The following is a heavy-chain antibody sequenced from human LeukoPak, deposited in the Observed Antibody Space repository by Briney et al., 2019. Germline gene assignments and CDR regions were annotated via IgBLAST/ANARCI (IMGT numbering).Heavy chain of an antibody. CDR3: AREGELGLND. D-gene: IGHD7-27*01. V-gene: IGHV1-2*02. Sequence: GASVKVSCKASGHTFTVYYIHWVRQAPGQGLEWMGWITLNSGDTKYAQKFQGRVTMTSDTSITTAYMELSRLKFGDTAMYYCAREGELGLNDWGQGTLVTVSS. CDR1: GHTFTVYY. J-gene: IGHJ4*02. CDR2: ITLNSGDT.